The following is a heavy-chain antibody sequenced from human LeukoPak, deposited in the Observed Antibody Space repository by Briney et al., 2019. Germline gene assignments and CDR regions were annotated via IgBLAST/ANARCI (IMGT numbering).Heavy chain of an antibody. CDR1: GYTFTSYY. CDR2: INPSGVST. V-gene: IGHV1-46*01. D-gene: IGHD1-26*01. J-gene: IGHJ4*02. CDR3: ARAKITGSYDY. Sequence: ASVKVSCKASGYTFTSYYMHWVRQAPGQGLEWMGIINPSGVSTTYAQKFQGRVTMTNDMSTSTVYMELSSLRSEDTAVYYCARAKITGSYDYWGQGTLVTVSS.